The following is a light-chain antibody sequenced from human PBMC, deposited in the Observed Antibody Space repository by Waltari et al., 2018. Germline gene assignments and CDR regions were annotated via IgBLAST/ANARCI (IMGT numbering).Light chain of an antibody. CDR1: ESISSW. V-gene: IGKV1-5*03. J-gene: IGKJ1*01. CDR3: QQYNTYWT. Sequence: DIQLTQSPSTLSASVGDTVTISCRASESISSWLTWYQQKPGKAPKLLIYRASILEPGVPSRFSCSGSGTDFTLTISSLQPEDVGTYYCQQYNTYWTFGQGTKVEI. CDR2: RAS.